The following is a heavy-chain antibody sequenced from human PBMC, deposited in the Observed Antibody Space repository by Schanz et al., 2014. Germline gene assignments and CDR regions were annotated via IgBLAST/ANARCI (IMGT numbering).Heavy chain of an antibody. CDR1: GYTFTSYG. J-gene: IGHJ4*02. V-gene: IGHV1-18*01. Sequence: QVQLVQSGAEVKKPGASVKVSCKASGYTFTSYGISWVRQAPGQGLEWMGWISAYNGNTKYPQKLQGRVTMTTDTSTSTAYMELRSLRSDDTAVYYCARDAADLYEILTEEDYWGQGTLVTVSS. D-gene: IGHD3-9*01. CDR2: ISAYNGNT. CDR3: ARDAADLYEILTEEDY.